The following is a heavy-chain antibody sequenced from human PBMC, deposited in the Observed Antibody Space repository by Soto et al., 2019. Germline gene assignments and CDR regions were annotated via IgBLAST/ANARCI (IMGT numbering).Heavy chain of an antibody. CDR1: GFTFSSYS. D-gene: IGHD5-12*01. Sequence: PGGSLRLSCAASGFTFSSYSMNWVRQAPGKGLEWVSSISSDNTYIYYVDSVRGRFTISRDNAKNSLYLQMNSLRAEDTAVYYCATTTGDYWGQGTLVTVPS. J-gene: IGHJ4*02. CDR2: ISSDNTYI. V-gene: IGHV3-21*01. CDR3: ATTTGDY.